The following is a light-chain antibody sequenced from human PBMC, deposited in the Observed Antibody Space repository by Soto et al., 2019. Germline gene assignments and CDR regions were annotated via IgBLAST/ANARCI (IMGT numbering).Light chain of an antibody. Sequence: QSALTQPASVSGSPGQSITISCTGTSSDIGTYDYVSWYQHHPGKAPKLMIYEVTNRPSGVSDRSSGSKSGKTASLTISGLQAEDEADYYCSSYTTTTTPVVFGGGTQLTVL. CDR1: SSDIGTYDY. J-gene: IGLJ2*01. CDR2: EVT. V-gene: IGLV2-14*01. CDR3: SSYTTTTTPVV.